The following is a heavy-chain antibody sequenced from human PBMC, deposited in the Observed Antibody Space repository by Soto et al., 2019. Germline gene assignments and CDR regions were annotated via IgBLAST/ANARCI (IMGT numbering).Heavy chain of an antibody. V-gene: IGHV4-39*01. D-gene: IGHD3-22*01. CDR2: VYYGGST. CDR1: GGSIGSSSYY. Sequence: SETLSLTCTVSGGSIGSSSYYWGWIRQPPGKGLGWIGNVYYGGSTYYNPSLKSRVTISVETSKSQFSLKLSSVTAADTAVYYCAGGDYYHSSGYYFYYYTMDVWGQGTTVTVSS. J-gene: IGHJ6*02. CDR3: AGGDYYHSSGYYFYYYTMDV.